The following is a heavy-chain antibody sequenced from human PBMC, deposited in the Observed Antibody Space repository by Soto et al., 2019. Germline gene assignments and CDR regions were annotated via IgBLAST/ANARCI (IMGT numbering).Heavy chain of an antibody. D-gene: IGHD6-19*01. J-gene: IGHJ4*02. CDR1: GFSISSYW. CDR2: IRKDGSDK. Sequence: EVQLVESGGGLVQPGGSLRLSCAASGFSISSYWMNWVRQAPGKGLEWVAIIRKDGSDKYYVDSVKGRFTISRDNAKNSLYLQMNSPRVDDTAVYYCAGGSGWLSDYWGRGTLVTVSS. CDR3: AGGSGWLSDY. V-gene: IGHV3-7*03.